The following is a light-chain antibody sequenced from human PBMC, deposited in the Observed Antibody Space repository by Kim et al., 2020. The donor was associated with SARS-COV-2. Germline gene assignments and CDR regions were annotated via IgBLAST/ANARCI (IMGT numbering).Light chain of an antibody. CDR2: DAS. Sequence: SPAERATLSCSASQSVSTYLALYQQKPGQAPRLLIYDASNRATGVPARFSGSGSGTDFTLTISSLQSEDFAVYYCQQRSNWPPALTFGGGTKLEI. CDR3: QQRSNWPPALT. V-gene: IGKV3-11*01. CDR1: QSVSTY. J-gene: IGKJ4*01.